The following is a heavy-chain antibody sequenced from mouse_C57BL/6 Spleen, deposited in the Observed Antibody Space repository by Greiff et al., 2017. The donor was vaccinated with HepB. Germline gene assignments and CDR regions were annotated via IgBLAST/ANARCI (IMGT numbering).Heavy chain of an antibody. D-gene: IGHD1-1*01. Sequence: DVQLQESGPGLVKPSQSLSLTCSVTGYSITSGYYWNWIRQFPGNKLEWMGYISYDGSNNYNPSLKNRISIPRDTSKNQFFLKLNSVTTEDTATYYCANYYGSRGAWFAYWGQGTLVTVSA. CDR2: ISYDGSN. V-gene: IGHV3-6*01. CDR1: GYSITSGYY. J-gene: IGHJ3*01. CDR3: ANYYGSRGAWFAY.